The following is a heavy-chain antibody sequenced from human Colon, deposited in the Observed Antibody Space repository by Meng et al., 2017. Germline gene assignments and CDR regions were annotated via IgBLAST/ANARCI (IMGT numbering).Heavy chain of an antibody. CDR2: INAADGSK. CDR3: ARGAITRTATALGW. V-gene: IGHV1-3*01. J-gene: IGHJ2*01. D-gene: IGHD6-19*01. CDR1: GFTFPGYT. Sequence: QVGFGKAGAEVKKPGVSVKLSCKPSGFTFPGYTLHWVRQAPGQSLEWMGWINAADGSKKYSQKFLDRVTITRDTAAGTVYMELSSLTSDETAVYYCARGAITRTATALGWWGRGTLVTVSS.